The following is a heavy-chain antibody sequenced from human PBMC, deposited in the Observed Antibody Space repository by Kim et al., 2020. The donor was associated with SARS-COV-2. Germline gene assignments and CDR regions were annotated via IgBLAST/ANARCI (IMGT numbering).Heavy chain of an antibody. CDR2: ISSSGTTM. Sequence: GGSLRLSCAVSGLTFSDFFMSWIRQAPGKGLEWVSYISSSGTTMYYADFVKGRFTISRDNAQNSLYLQMNSLRAEDTAVYYCARGHLELVFWGPGTLV. V-gene: IGHV3-11*01. CDR1: GLTFSDFF. CDR3: ARGHLELVF. J-gene: IGHJ4*02.